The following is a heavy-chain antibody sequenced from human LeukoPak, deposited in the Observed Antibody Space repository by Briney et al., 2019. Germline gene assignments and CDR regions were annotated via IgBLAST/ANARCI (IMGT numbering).Heavy chain of an antibody. Sequence: PGGSLRLSCAASGFTFSSYEMNWVRQAPGKGLEWVSYISSSGSTTYYADSVKGRFTISRDNSKNTLYLQMNSLRAEDTAVYYCARDDMWSGSGRADYWGQGTLVTVSS. CDR2: ISSSGSTT. D-gene: IGHD6-19*01. CDR3: ARDDMWSGSGRADY. V-gene: IGHV3-48*03. CDR1: GFTFSSYE. J-gene: IGHJ4*02.